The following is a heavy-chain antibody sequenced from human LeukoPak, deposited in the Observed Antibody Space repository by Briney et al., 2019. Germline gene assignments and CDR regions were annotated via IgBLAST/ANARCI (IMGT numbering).Heavy chain of an antibody. CDR3: ARGAPPYYYDSSGYYPRHPFDY. CDR1: GWTICDYY. CDR2: INHSGST. D-gene: IGHD3-22*01. V-gene: IGHV4-34*01. J-gene: IGHJ4*02. Sequence: PSETLSFTCAVYGWTICDYYWSWIRQPPGKGLEWIGEINHSGSTNYNPSLKSRVTISVDTSKNQFSLKLSSVTAADTAVYYCARGAPPYYYDSSGYYPRHPFDYWGQGTLVTVSS.